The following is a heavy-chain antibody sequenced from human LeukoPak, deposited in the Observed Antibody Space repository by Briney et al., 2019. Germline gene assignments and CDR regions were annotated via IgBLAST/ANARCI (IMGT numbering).Heavy chain of an antibody. J-gene: IGHJ4*02. CDR1: GFTFSSYA. CDR3: AKVRGQAVAGYFDY. Sequence: PGGSLRLSCAASGFTFSSYAMTWVRQAPGKGLEWVSSISGSGGSTYYADSVKGQFTISRDNSKNTLYLHVNSLRVEDTAIYYCAKVRGQAVAGYFDYWGQGTLVTVSS. CDR2: ISGSGGST. V-gene: IGHV3-23*01. D-gene: IGHD6-19*01.